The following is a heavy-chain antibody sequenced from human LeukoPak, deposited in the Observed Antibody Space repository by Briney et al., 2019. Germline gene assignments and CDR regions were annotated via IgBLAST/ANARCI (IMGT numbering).Heavy chain of an antibody. V-gene: IGHV4-34*01. CDR2: INHSGST. D-gene: IGHD6-13*01. J-gene: IGHJ4*02. Sequence: PSETLSLTCAVYGGSFSGYYWSWIRQPPGKGLEWIGEINHSGSTKYNPSLKSRVTISVDTSKNQFSLKLSSVTAADTAVYYCAREWDRTWGYSSSWYGYWGQGTLVTVSS. CDR3: AREWDRTWGYSSSWYGY. CDR1: GGSFSGYY.